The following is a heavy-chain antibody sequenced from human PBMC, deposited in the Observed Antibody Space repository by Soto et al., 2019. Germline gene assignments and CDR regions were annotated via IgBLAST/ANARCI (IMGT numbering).Heavy chain of an antibody. D-gene: IGHD4-17*01. CDR2: IYYSGST. J-gene: IGHJ4*02. V-gene: IGHV4-4*02. Sequence: SETLSLTCAVSGGSLSSSSWWSWVRQPPGKALEWLGEIYYSGSTKYNPSLNSRVTISADQSKNDFSLRLSSVTAADTAVYYCVAHGGDPSYHDFWGQGTLVTVSS. CDR1: GGSLSSSSW. CDR3: VAHGGDPSYHDF.